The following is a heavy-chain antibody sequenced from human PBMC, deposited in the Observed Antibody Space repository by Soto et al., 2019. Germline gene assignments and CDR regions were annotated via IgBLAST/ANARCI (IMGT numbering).Heavy chain of an antibody. V-gene: IGHV1-69*13. CDR2: IVPIFSTT. D-gene: IGHD1-26*01. CDR1: GDTFSNDA. CDR3: ARDAAVGLFDY. J-gene: IGHJ4*02. Sequence: GVSVKVSCKVSGDTFSNDAINWVRQAPGQGLEWMGAIVPIFSTTNYAQKFQGRVTITADESTITAYMELSSLRSDDTAVYYCARDAAVGLFDYWGQGTLVTVSS.